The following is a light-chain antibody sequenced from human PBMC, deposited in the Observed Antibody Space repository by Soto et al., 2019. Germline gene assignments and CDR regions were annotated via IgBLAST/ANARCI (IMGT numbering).Light chain of an antibody. CDR2: DAS. J-gene: IGKJ5*01. CDR3: QQRANWPPIT. V-gene: IGKV3-11*01. CDR1: QSVDNY. Sequence: EIVLTQSPATLSLSLGERVTLSCRASQSVDNYLAWYQQKPGQAPRLLIYDASNRATGVPARFSGSGSGTDFTLTISSLESEDFGVYYCQQRANWPPITFGQGTRLEIK.